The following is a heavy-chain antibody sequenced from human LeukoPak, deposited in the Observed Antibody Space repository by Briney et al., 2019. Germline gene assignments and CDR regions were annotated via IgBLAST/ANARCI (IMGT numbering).Heavy chain of an antibody. J-gene: IGHJ4*02. Sequence: GGSLGLSCEASGFTFSSYAMSWVRQAPGKGLEWVSGISGSGGSTYYADSVKGRCTISRDNSKNTLYLEMNSLRAEDTALYYCAKGNTGYSTGWYGDYWGQGTLVTVSS. CDR2: ISGSGGST. CDR1: GFTFSSYA. CDR3: AKGNTGYSTGWYGDY. D-gene: IGHD6-19*01. V-gene: IGHV3-23*01.